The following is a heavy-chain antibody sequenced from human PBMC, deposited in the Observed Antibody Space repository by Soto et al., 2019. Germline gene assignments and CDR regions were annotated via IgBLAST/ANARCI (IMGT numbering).Heavy chain of an antibody. Sequence: QVQLVQSGTEVKKPGSSVKVSCKASGGTFRNYPINWVRQAPGQGLEWMGSIFPLTDIPDYAQNFQARLTISADKSTSTAYIELCSLTSDDTAMYFCARAPLVVLNYFESWGQGTLVTVSS. J-gene: IGHJ4*02. V-gene: IGHV1-69*02. CDR1: GGTFRNYP. CDR3: ARAPLVVLNYFES. CDR2: IFPLTDIP.